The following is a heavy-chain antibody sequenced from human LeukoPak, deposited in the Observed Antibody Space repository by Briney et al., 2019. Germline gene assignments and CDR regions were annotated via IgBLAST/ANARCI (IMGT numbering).Heavy chain of an antibody. D-gene: IGHD3-22*01. CDR3: AKDHYDSSGYALDY. J-gene: IGHJ4*02. CDR2: ISWNSGSI. V-gene: IGHV3-9*01. CDR1: GFTFDDYG. Sequence: PGGSLRLSCAASGFTFDDYGMHWVRQAPGKGLEWVSGISWNSGSIGYADSVKGRFTISRDNAKNSLYLQMNSLRAEDTALYYCAKDHYDSSGYALDYWGQGTLVTVSS.